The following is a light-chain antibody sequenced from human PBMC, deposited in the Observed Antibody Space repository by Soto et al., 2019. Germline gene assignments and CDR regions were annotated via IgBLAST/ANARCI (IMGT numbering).Light chain of an antibody. CDR2: KAS. CDR3: QQYTTYPLT. CDR1: ESISSW. V-gene: IGKV1-5*03. J-gene: IGKJ4*01. Sequence: DIQMTQSPSSLSASVGDRVTITCRASESISSWLAWYQQKPGKAPKLLIFKASSLEGGVPSRFSGSGSGTEFTLTISSLQPDDFATYSCQQYTTYPLTFGGGTEVEIK.